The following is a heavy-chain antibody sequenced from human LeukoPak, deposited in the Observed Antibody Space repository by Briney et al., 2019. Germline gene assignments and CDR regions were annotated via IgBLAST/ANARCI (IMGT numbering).Heavy chain of an antibody. V-gene: IGHV4-34*01. CDR3: ARRRWGYGSGSYDY. D-gene: IGHD3-10*01. CDR1: GGSFSDYY. J-gene: IGHJ4*02. Sequence: SETLSLTCTVYGGSFSDYYWTWIRQPPGKGLEWIGEINHSGSTTNYNPSLKNRVTISVDMYKNQFSLKLISVTAADAAVYYRARRRWGYGSGSYDYWGQGTLVTVSS. CDR2: INHSGSTT.